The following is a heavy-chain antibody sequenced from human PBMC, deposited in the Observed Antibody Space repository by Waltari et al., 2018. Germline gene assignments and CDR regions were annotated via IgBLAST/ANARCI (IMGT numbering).Heavy chain of an antibody. CDR3: ARGDSYGSADGFDI. CDR1: GGIFSSYT. CDR2: IIPILGTA. Sequence: QVQLVQSGAEVKKPGSSVKVSCTASGGIFSSYTLSWVRQAPGQGLEWMGRIIPILGTANNAQKFQGRVTITADKSTSTAYMELSSLRSEDTAVYYCARGDSYGSADGFDIWGQGTMVTVSS. V-gene: IGHV1-69*08. J-gene: IGHJ3*02. D-gene: IGHD5-18*01.